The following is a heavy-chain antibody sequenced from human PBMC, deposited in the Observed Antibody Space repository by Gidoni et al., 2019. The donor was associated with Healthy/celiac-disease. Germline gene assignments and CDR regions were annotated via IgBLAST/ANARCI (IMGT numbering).Heavy chain of an antibody. CDR2: ISYDGSNK. J-gene: IGHJ3*02. Sequence: QVQLVESGGGVVQPGRSLRLSCAASGFTFSSYGMHWVRQAPGKGLDWVSVISYDGSNKYYADSVKGRFTISRDNSKNTLYLQMNSLRAEDTAVYYCARDPHSSGMVENAFDIWGQGTMVTVSS. CDR1: GFTFSSYG. D-gene: IGHD6-19*01. CDR3: ARDPHSSGMVENAFDI. V-gene: IGHV3-30*03.